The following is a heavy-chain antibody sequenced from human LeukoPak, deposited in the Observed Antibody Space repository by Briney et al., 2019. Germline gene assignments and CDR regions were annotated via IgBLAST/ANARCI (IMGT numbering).Heavy chain of an antibody. CDR3: ARQSPYDYGPYYFDY. J-gene: IGHJ4*02. Sequence: SETLSLTCTVSGGSISIYYWSWIRQPAGKGLEWIGRIYTSGSTNYNPSLKSRVTISLDTSKNQFSLKLSSVTAADTAVYYCARQSPYDYGPYYFDYWGQGTLVTVSS. D-gene: IGHD3-10*01. CDR2: IYTSGST. CDR1: GGSISIYY. V-gene: IGHV4-4*07.